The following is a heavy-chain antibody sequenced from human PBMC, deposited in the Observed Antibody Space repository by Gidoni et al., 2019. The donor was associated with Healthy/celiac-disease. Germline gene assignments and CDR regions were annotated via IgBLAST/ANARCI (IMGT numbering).Heavy chain of an antibody. Sequence: EVQLVESGGGLVQPGGSLKLSCAASRFPFRGSAMPWVRQASGKGLAWVGRIRSKANSYATAYAASVKGRFTISRDDSKNTAYLQMNSLKTEDTAVYYCTRRRRDYYYGMDVWGQGTTVTVSS. J-gene: IGHJ6*02. CDR3: TRRRRDYYYGMDV. V-gene: IGHV3-73*02. CDR1: RFPFRGSA. CDR2: IRSKANSYAT.